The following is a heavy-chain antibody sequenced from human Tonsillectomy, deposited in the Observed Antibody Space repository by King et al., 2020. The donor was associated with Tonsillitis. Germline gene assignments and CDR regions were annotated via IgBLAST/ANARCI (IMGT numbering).Heavy chain of an antibody. CDR3: AGGGSWGLLYYMDV. CDR2: ISSSSSYI. CDR1: GFTFSSYS. Sequence: VQLVESGGGLVKPGGSLRLSCAASGFTFSSYSMNWVRQAPGKGLEWVSSISSSSSYIYYADSVKGRFTISRDNAKNSLYLQMNSLRAADTAVYYCAGGGSWGLLYYMDVWGKGTTVTVSS. V-gene: IGHV3-21*01. J-gene: IGHJ6*03. D-gene: IGHD6-13*01.